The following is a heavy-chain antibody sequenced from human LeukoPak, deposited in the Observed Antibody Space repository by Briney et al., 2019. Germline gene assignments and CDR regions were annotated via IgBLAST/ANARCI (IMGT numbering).Heavy chain of an antibody. CDR2: IKPKTHGETT. CDR1: GFTFSNAY. D-gene: IGHD2-21*01. V-gene: IGHV3-15*07. CDR3: ITPLPYSAQ. J-gene: IGHJ4*02. Sequence: PGGSLRLSCAASGFTFSNAYMNWVRQAPGKGLEWVGRIKPKTHGETTEYAAPVKDRFSISRDDSKSMMYLQMNSLKTEDTAVYYCITPLPYSAQGGQGTLVTVSS.